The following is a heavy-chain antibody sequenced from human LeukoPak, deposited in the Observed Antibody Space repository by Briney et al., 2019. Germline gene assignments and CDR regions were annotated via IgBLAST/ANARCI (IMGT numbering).Heavy chain of an antibody. CDR3: ARDRRYCSSTSCYQYWFDP. J-gene: IGHJ5*02. CDR2: IWYDGSNK. D-gene: IGHD2-2*01. V-gene: IGHV3-33*01. Sequence: KPGRSLRLSCAASGFTFSSYGMHWVRQAPGKGLEWVAVIWYDGSNKYYADSAKGRFTISRDNSKNTLYLQMNSLRAEDTAVYYCARDRRYCSSTSCYQYWFDPWGQGTLVTVSS. CDR1: GFTFSSYG.